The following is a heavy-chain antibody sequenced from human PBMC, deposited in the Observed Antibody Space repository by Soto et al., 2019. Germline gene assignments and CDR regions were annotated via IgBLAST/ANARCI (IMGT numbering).Heavy chain of an antibody. Sequence: GGSLRLSCAASGFTFSSYTMTWVRQAPGERLEWVSSIVGSGDNTYYADSVKGRFTISRDNSKTTLYLQMNSLRAEDTAVYYCAKGPSDSSGYYPSLWGQGT. D-gene: IGHD3-22*01. CDR2: IVGSGDNT. J-gene: IGHJ1*01. V-gene: IGHV3-23*01. CDR1: GFTFSSYT. CDR3: AKGPSDSSGYYPSL.